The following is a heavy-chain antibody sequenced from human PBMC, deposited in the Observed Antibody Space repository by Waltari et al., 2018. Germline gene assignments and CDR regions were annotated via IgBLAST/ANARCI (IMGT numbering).Heavy chain of an antibody. V-gene: IGHV4-31*01. CDR3: ARSLYSNYGWFDP. CDR2: IYYSGST. CDR1: GGSISSGGYY. D-gene: IGHD4-4*01. J-gene: IGHJ5*02. Sequence: GLVKPSQTLSLTCTVSGGSISSGGYYWSWIRQHPGKGLEWIGYIYYSGSTYYNPSLKSLVTISVDTSKNQFSLKLSSVTAADTAVYYCARSLYSNYGWFDPWGQGTLVTVSS.